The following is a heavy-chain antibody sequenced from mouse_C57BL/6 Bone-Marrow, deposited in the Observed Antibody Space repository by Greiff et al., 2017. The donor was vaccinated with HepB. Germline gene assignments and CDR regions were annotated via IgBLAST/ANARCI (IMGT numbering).Heavy chain of an antibody. CDR2: ISDGGSYT. D-gene: IGHD1-1*01. Sequence: EVMLVESGGGLVKPGGSLKLSCAASGFTFSSYAMSWVRQTPEKRLEWVATISDGGSYTYYPDNVKGRFTISRDNAKNNLYLQMSHLKSEDTAMYYCARETGKRDARDYWGQGTSVTVSS. V-gene: IGHV5-4*01. J-gene: IGHJ4*01. CDR3: ARETGKRDARDY. CDR1: GFTFSSYA.